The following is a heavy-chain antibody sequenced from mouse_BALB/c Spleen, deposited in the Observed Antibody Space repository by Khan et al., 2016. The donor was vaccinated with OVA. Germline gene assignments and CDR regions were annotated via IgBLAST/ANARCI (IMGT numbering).Heavy chain of an antibody. V-gene: IGHV1S132*01. CDR2: IFPGTGTT. Sequence: QVQLQQSGAELVKPGASVKLSCKTSGYSFSSYWIQWVKQRPGQGLGWIGQIFPGTGTTYYNENFKGKATLTVDTSSSTAYMQLSSLTSEDSAVYVCARGYFGNYEFVYWGRGTLVTVSP. CDR3: ARGYFGNYEFVY. J-gene: IGHJ3*01. CDR1: GYSFSSYW. D-gene: IGHD2-1*01.